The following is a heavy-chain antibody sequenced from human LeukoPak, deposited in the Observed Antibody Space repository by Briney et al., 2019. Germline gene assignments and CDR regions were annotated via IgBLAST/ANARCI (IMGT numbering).Heavy chain of an antibody. V-gene: IGHV1-18*01. Sequence: ASVKVSCKASGYTFTSYGINWVRQAPGQGLEWMGWIGAYIGDITYAQKFQGRVTVTTDTSTNTAFMELRSLRSDASALYYCARGTYSEYWGQGTLVTVSS. CDR2: IGAYIGDI. CDR1: GYTFTSYG. J-gene: IGHJ4*02. CDR3: ARGTYSEY.